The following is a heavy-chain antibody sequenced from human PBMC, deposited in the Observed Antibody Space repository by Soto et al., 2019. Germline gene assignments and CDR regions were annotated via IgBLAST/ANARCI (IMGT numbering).Heavy chain of an antibody. D-gene: IGHD5-18*01. J-gene: IGHJ4*02. CDR3: ARDRERDKAREYFGY. Sequence: QVQLVESGGGVVQPGKSLRLSCAASGFTFSSYGMHWVRQAPGKGLEWVAVIWYDGRNTNYADSVKGRFTISRDNSKNTLYLQMNSLRGEDTAVYYCARDRERDKAREYFGYWGQGTLVTVYS. CDR2: IWYDGRNT. V-gene: IGHV3-33*01. CDR1: GFTFSSYG.